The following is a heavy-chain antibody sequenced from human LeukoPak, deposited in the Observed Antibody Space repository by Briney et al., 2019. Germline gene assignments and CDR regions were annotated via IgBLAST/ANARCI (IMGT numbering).Heavy chain of an antibody. Sequence: PGGSLRLSCAASAFTSSNVCMGWFRQAPGKGLEWVGRLRKATDGGATDYAAPVQGRFTISRYDSSNTLYLQMNSLKTEDMAVYLCASAMGGSQVTGPYYWGQGTLVTASS. CDR3: ASAMGGSQVTGPYY. CDR2: LRKATDGGAT. CDR1: AFTSSNVC. V-gene: IGHV3-15*01. J-gene: IGHJ4*02. D-gene: IGHD3-16*01.